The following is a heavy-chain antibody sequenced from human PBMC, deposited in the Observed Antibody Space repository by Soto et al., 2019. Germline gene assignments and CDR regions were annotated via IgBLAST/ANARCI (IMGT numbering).Heavy chain of an antibody. CDR3: AKRGDSTSWYWFDP. V-gene: IGHV3-23*01. CDR2: ISGSGGST. Sequence: EVQLLESGGGLVQPGGSLRLSCVASGLTFSSYAMSWVRQAPGKGLEWVSSISGSGGSTYYADSVKGRFTISRDNSKNTLYLQMNSLSAEDTAVDYCAKRGDSTSWYWFDPWGQGTLVTVSS. J-gene: IGHJ5*02. CDR1: GLTFSSYA. D-gene: IGHD6-13*01.